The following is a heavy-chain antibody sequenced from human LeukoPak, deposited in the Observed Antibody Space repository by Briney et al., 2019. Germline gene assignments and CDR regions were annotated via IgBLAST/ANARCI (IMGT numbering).Heavy chain of an antibody. CDR2: INPNSGGT. CDR3: ARAWSYYYYGMDV. V-gene: IGHV1-2*02. Sequence: GASVKVSCKASGYTFTGYYMHWVRQAPGQGLEWMGWINPNSGGTNYAQKFQGRVTMTRDTSISTAYMELSRLRSDDTAVYYCARAWSYYYYGMDVWGQGTTVTVSS. D-gene: IGHD3-3*01. J-gene: IGHJ6*02. CDR1: GYTFTGYY.